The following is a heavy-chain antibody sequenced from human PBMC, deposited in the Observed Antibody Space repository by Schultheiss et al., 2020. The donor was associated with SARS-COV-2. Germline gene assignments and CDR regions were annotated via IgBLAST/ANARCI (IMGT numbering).Heavy chain of an antibody. Sequence: SGPTLVKPTQTLTLTCTFSGFSLSTSGMCVSWIRQPPGKALEWLALIDWDDDKYYSTSLKTRLTISKDTSKNQVVLTMTNMDPVDTATYYCAHLGEGYYYYGMDVWGQGTTVTVSS. CDR2: IDWDDDK. J-gene: IGHJ6*02. D-gene: IGHD2-21*01. V-gene: IGHV2-70*12. CDR3: AHLGEGYYYYGMDV. CDR1: GFSLSTSGMC.